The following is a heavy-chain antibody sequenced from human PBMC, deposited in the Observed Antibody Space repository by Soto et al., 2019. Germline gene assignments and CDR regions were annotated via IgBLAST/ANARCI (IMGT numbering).Heavy chain of an antibody. CDR2: INHSGST. CDR3: ARGIVVVPDAAGAGKNRDYYFMDV. V-gene: IGHV4-34*01. J-gene: IGHJ6*03. D-gene: IGHD2-2*01. Sequence: SETLSLTCAVYGGSFSGYYWSCLRQPPGKGLEWIGEINHSGSTNFNPSLKSRVTISVDTSKNHFSLKLRSVTAADTAVYYCARGIVVVPDAAGAGKNRDYYFMDVWGKGTTVTVSS. CDR1: GGSFSGYY.